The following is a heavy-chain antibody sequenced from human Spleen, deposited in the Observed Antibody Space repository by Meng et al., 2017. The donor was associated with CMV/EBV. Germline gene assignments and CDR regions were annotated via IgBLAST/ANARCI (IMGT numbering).Heavy chain of an antibody. CDR3: ARKKVYYDSSSYYRPYYFDY. V-gene: IGHV3-30-3*01. CDR1: SYA. Sequence: SYAMQWVRQAPGKGLEWVTFISYDGSIKYYADSVKGRFTISRDNAKNSLYLQMNSLRAEDTALYYCARKKVYYDSSSYYRPYYFDYWGQGTLVTVSS. CDR2: ISYDGSIK. J-gene: IGHJ4*02. D-gene: IGHD3-22*01.